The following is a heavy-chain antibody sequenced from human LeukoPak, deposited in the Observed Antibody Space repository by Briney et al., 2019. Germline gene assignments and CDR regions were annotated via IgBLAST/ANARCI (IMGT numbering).Heavy chain of an antibody. V-gene: IGHV1-46*01. Sequence: ASVKVSCKASGYIFTSYYMHWVPQAPGQGLEWTGIINPSVNSTSYAQKLQGRVTMTTDTSTSTAYMELRSLRSDDTAVYYCARMGVGATKWAKAFDIWGQGTMVTVSS. J-gene: IGHJ3*02. CDR2: INPSVNST. D-gene: IGHD1-26*01. CDR1: GYIFTSYY. CDR3: ARMGVGATKWAKAFDI.